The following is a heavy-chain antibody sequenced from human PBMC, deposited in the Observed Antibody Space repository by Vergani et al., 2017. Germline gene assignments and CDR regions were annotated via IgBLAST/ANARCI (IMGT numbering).Heavy chain of an antibody. CDR1: GFTFSSYS. J-gene: IGHJ4*02. CDR3: ARAGKDSSGWYFHY. Sequence: EVQLVESGGGLVKPGGSLRLSCAASGFTFSSYSMNWVRQAPGKGLEWASSISSSSSYIYYADSVKGRFTISRDNAKNSLYLQMNSLRAEDTAVYYCARAGKDSSGWYFHYWGQGTLVTVSS. CDR2: ISSSSSYI. V-gene: IGHV3-21*01. D-gene: IGHD6-19*01.